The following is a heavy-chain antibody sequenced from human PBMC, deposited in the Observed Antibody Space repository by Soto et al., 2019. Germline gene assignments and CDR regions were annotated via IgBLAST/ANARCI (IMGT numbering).Heavy chain of an antibody. J-gene: IGHJ6*01. D-gene: IGHD3-22*01. CDR2: IIPIFGTA. Sequence: SVKVSCKASGGTFSSYAISWVRQAPGQGLEWMGGIIPIFGTANYAQKFQGRVTITADESTSTAYMELSTLRSEDTAVYYCARDYLYYYDSSVGRGMDVWGQGTTVTVSS. V-gene: IGHV1-69*13. CDR1: GGTFSSYA. CDR3: ARDYLYYYDSSVGRGMDV.